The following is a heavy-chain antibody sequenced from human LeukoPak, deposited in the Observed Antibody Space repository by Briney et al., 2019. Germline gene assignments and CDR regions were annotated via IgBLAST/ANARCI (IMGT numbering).Heavy chain of an antibody. Sequence: PGGSLRLSCAASGFTFSSCAMHWVRQAPGKGLDWVTFISNDGRNKYYADSVKGRFTISRDNSKNTLYLQINSLRAEDTAVDFCARVGSSWFDPSYGMDVWGQGTTVTVSS. D-gene: IGHD6-13*01. CDR1: GFTFSSCA. CDR3: ARVGSSWFDPSYGMDV. J-gene: IGHJ6*02. CDR2: ISNDGRNK. V-gene: IGHV3-30*04.